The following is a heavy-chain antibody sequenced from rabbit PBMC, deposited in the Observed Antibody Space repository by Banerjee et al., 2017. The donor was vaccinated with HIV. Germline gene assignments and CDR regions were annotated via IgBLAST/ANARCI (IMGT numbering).Heavy chain of an antibody. J-gene: IGHJ4*01. D-gene: IGHD8-1*01. CDR1: GFDFSSYG. CDR2: IDASSGRT. CDR3: VRWDAGSSYYKMDFNL. V-gene: IGHV1S45*01. Sequence: QQQLEESGGGLVQPGGSLKLSCKASGFDFSSYGVSWVRQAPGKGLEWIACIDASSGRTYYASWAKGRFTISKTSSTTVTLQMNSLTAADTATYFCVRWDAGSSYYKMDFNLWGPGTLVTVS.